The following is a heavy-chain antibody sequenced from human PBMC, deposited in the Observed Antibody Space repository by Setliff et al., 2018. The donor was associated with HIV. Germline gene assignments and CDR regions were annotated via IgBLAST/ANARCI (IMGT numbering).Heavy chain of an antibody. CDR2: VYYDGTT. Sequence: TSETLSLTCTVSDGSINRIDYYWGWIRQSPGKGLEWIGNVYYDGTTYYNPSLKSRVTLSVDTSKNQFSLELSSVIASDTAVYRCARRIYGNNPYFDYWSQGTLVTVSS. J-gene: IGHJ4*02. D-gene: IGHD4-17*01. V-gene: IGHV4-39*01. CDR1: DGSINRIDYY. CDR3: ARRIYGNNPYFDY.